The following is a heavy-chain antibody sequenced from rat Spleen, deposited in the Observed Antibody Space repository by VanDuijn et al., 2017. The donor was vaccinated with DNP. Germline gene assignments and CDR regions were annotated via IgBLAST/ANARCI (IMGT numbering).Heavy chain of an antibody. V-gene: IGHV5-31*01. CDR2: ITSGSGSP. CDR1: GFTFSYYW. D-gene: IGHD3-2*01. Sequence: EVQLVESGGGLVQPGRSLKLSCVASGFTFSYYWMAWIRQVPGKGLEWIASITSGSGSPSYLDSVRGRFTISRDDARNTQYLQMDSLRSEDTAAYYCSTHYPQRAMDVWGQGTSVTVSS. J-gene: IGHJ4*01. CDR3: STHYPQRAMDV.